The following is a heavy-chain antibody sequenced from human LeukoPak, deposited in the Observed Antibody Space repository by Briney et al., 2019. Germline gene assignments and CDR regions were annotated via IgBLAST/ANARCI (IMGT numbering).Heavy chain of an antibody. Sequence: GSLRLSCEGSGFTFSNYWMTWVRQAPEKGLEWVSVIYSGGKTYYADSVKGRFTISRDNSKNTLYLQMNSLRAEDAAVYYCARGVANYYESSGYQNWGQGTLVTVSS. J-gene: IGHJ4*02. CDR1: GFTFSNYW. V-gene: IGHV3-53*01. CDR2: IYSGGKT. CDR3: ARGVANYYESSGYQN. D-gene: IGHD3-22*01.